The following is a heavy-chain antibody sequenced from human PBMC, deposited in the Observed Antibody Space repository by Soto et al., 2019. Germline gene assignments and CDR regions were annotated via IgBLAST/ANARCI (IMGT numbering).Heavy chain of an antibody. J-gene: IGHJ6*02. V-gene: IGHV1-24*01. CDR3: ARGGDYARAYYYGMDV. CDR1: GYTVSELS. Sequence: ASVKVSCKVSGYTVSELSMHWVRQAPGKGFEWMGGYGVEAGETIYAQKFQGRVTMADDTSTETAYMELSSLRSEDTAVYYCARGGDYARAYYYGMDVWGQGTTVTVSS. D-gene: IGHD4-17*01. CDR2: YGVEAGET.